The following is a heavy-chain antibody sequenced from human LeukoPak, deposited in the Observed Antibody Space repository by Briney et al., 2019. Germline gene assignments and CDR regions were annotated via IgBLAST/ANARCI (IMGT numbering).Heavy chain of an antibody. V-gene: IGHV4-39*07. CDR2: IYYSGNT. CDR3: ARGGAGPYDILTGYADAFDI. D-gene: IGHD3-9*01. J-gene: IGHJ3*02. CDR1: GVSISSSNSY. Sequence: SETLSLTCTVSGVSISSSNSYWGWIRQPPGKGLEWIGSIYYSGNTYYNASLKSRVTISVDTSKNQFSLKLSSVTAADTAVYYCARGGAGPYDILTGYADAFDIWGQGTMVTVSS.